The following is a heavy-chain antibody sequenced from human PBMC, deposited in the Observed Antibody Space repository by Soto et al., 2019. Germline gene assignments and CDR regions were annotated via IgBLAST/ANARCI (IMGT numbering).Heavy chain of an antibody. V-gene: IGHV1-69*13. CDR3: AVANSTTYNWFDP. CDR2: FNPIFGAP. J-gene: IGHJ5*02. Sequence: SVKVSCKASGGTFSNSAIYWVRQAPGQGLVWMGGFNPIFGAPYYAQTFQGRVTITADESTGTVYMDLSSLRSEDTAVYYCAVANSTTYNWFDPWGQGTLVTLSS. CDR1: GGTFSNSA. D-gene: IGHD1-7*01.